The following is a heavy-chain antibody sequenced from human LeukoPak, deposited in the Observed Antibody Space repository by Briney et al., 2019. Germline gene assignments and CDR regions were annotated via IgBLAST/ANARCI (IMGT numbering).Heavy chain of an antibody. CDR3: ARAQVAAAIGYYYYMDV. Sequence: PKSGGTKYAQRFQGRMTMTRDTSINTAYMELSSLRSDDTAVYYCARAQVAAAIGYYYYMDVWGKGTTVTVSS. D-gene: IGHD2-2*02. CDR2: PKSGGT. V-gene: IGHV1-2*02. J-gene: IGHJ6*03.